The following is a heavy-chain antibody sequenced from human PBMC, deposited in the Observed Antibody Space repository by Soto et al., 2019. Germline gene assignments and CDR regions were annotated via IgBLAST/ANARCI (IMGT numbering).Heavy chain of an antibody. CDR3: AREELGGADM. V-gene: IGHV3-7*04. CDR2: INEDGSEK. CDR1: GFTFSTYW. J-gene: IGHJ4*02. Sequence: EVQLAESGGGLVQPGGSLRLSCVVSGFTFSTYWMAWVRQAPGKGLEWVANINEDGSEKYHVDSVKGRFTISRDNAKKSLYLQMNRLRVEDTAVYYCAREELGGADMWGQGALVTVSS. D-gene: IGHD3-16*01.